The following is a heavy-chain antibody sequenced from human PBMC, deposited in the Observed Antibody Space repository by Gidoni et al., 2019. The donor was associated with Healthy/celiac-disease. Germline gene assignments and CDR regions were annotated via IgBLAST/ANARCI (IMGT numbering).Heavy chain of an antibody. CDR2: INAGNGNT. D-gene: IGHD2-2*02. CDR3: ARDVGMQYQLLYVYYYMDV. V-gene: IGHV1-3*01. CDR1: GYTCTSDA. J-gene: IGHJ6*03. Sequence: QVQLVQSGAEVKKPGASVKVSCKASGYTCTSDATHWVRQAPGQRLEWMGWINAGNGNTKYSQKFQGRVTITRDTSASTAYMELSSLRSEDTAVYYCARDVGMQYQLLYVYYYMDVWGKGTTVTVSS.